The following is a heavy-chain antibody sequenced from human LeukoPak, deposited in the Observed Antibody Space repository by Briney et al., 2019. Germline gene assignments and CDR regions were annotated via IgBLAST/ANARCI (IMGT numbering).Heavy chain of an antibody. Sequence: PSETLSLTCTVSGYSISSGYYWGWIRQPPGKGLEWIGSIYQTGSTFYNPSLKSRVTISVDTSNNQFSLKLSSVTAADTAVYYCARSSGLGSPYGGYWFDPWGQGALVTVSS. V-gene: IGHV4-38-2*02. CDR3: ARSSGLGSPYGGYWFDP. J-gene: IGHJ5*02. CDR2: IYQTGST. CDR1: GYSISSGYY. D-gene: IGHD3-10*01.